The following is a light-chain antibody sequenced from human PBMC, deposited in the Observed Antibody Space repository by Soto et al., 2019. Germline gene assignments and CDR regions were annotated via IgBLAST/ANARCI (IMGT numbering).Light chain of an antibody. V-gene: IGLV2-23*02. CDR3: CSYVGSRFVV. Sequence: QSALTQPASVSGSPGQSITISCSGNSNDIGNYDCVSWYQQHPGKVPKLMIYEVSKRPSGVSSRFTGSKSGNTASLTISGLQADDEADYYCCSYVGSRFVVFGGGTKVTVL. CDR2: EVS. J-gene: IGLJ2*01. CDR1: SNDIGNYDC.